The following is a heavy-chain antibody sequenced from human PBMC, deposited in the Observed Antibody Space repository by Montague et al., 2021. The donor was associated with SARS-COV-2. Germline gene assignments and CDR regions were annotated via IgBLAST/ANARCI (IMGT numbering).Heavy chain of an antibody. D-gene: IGHD5-24*01. V-gene: IGHV4-4*02. CDR3: AVQELAYFDY. Sequence: SETVSLTRAVSGGSISSSNWWSWVRQPPGKGLEWIGEIYHSGRTXYNPSLKSRVTISVDESTGQFSLKLRSVTAADTAVYYCAVQELAYFDYWGQGTLVTVSS. J-gene: IGHJ4*02. CDR2: IYHSGRT. CDR1: GGSISSSNW.